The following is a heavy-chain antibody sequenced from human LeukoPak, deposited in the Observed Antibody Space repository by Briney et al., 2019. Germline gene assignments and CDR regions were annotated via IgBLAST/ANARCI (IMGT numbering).Heavy chain of an antibody. Sequence: PSETLSLTCTVSGYSISSGYYWSWIRQPAGKGLEWIGRIYASGSTNYNPSLKSRVTISADTSKNQFSLKLSSVTAADTAVYYCARPSTYYYDSSGHGAFDIWGQGTMVTVSS. CDR1: GYSISSGYY. CDR3: ARPSTYYYDSSGHGAFDI. D-gene: IGHD3-22*01. CDR2: IYASGST. J-gene: IGHJ3*02. V-gene: IGHV4-61*02.